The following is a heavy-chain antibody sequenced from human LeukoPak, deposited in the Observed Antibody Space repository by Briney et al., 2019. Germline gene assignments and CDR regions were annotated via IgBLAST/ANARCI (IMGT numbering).Heavy chain of an antibody. CDR1: GGSISSNSYY. CDR3: ARGQYYDFWSGYPNYYMDV. CDR2: IYHSGST. J-gene: IGHJ6*03. Sequence: PSETLSLTCAVSGGSISSNSYYWSWIRQPPGKGLEWIGEIYHSGSTNYNPSLKSRVTISVDTSKNQFSLKLSSVTAADTAVYYCARGQYYDFWSGYPNYYMDVWGKGTTVTVSS. V-gene: IGHV4-39*07. D-gene: IGHD3-3*01.